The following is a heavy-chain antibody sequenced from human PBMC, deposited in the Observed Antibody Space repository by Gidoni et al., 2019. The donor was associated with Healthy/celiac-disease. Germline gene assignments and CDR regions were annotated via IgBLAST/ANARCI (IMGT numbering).Heavy chain of an antibody. Sequence: QVQLVESGGGVVQPGRSLRLSCAASGFTFSSYGMHWVRQAPGKGLEWVAVIWYDGSNKYYADSVKGRFTISRDNSKNTLYLQVNSLRAEDTAVYYCARDGGYCSSTSCYHDYWGQGTLVTVSS. CDR3: ARDGGYCSSTSCYHDY. V-gene: IGHV3-33*01. CDR1: GFTFSSYG. D-gene: IGHD2-2*03. J-gene: IGHJ4*02. CDR2: IWYDGSNK.